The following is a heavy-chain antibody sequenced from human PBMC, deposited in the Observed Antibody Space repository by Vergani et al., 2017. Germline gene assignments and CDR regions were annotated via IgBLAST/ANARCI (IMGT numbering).Heavy chain of an antibody. D-gene: IGHD1-14*01. J-gene: IGHJ5*02. V-gene: IGHV3-33*06. Sequence: QVQLVESGGGVVPPGRSLRLSCAASGFTFNQYGMRWVRQAPGKGLEWVAVTWYDGDNKQYADSVKGRFTISRDNSKSTMYLQMNSLRHEDTGVYYCAKDLRLLYNRFDPWGKGTLVTVSS. CDR1: GFTFNQYG. CDR3: AKDLRLLYNRFDP. CDR2: TWYDGDNK.